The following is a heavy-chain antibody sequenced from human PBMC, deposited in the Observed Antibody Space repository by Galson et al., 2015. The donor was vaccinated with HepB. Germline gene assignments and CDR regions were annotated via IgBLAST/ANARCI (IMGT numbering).Heavy chain of an antibody. V-gene: IGHV3-7*03. CDR3: ARSTTGLYYFDY. CDR2: IKQDGSEK. J-gene: IGHJ4*02. Sequence: SLRLSCAAAGFTFSSYWMSWGRQAPGKGLEWVANIKQDGSEKYYVDSVKGRFTISRDNAKNSLYLQMNSLRAEDTAVYYCARSTTGLYYFDYWGQGTLVTVSS. CDR1: GFTFSSYW. D-gene: IGHD1-1*01.